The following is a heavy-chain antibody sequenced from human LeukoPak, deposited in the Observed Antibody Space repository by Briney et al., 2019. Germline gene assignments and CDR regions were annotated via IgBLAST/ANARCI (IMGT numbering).Heavy chain of an antibody. CDR2: IYYSGST. V-gene: IGHV4-59*01. CDR1: GVSISSYY. J-gene: IGHJ5*02. Sequence: SETLSLTCTVSGVSISSYYWSWIRQPPGKGLEWIGYIYYSGSTNYNPSLKSRVTISVDTSKNQFSLKLSSVTAADTAVYYCARAHYDFWSGLNWFDPWGQGTLVTVSS. D-gene: IGHD3-3*01. CDR3: ARAHYDFWSGLNWFDP.